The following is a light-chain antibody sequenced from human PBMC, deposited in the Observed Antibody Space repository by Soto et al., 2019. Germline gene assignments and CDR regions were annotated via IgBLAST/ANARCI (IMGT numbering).Light chain of an antibody. Sequence: DIQMTQSPSSLSASVGDRFTITCRASQSISNYLNWYQQKPGKAPKXXIYTASSLQSGVPSRFSGSGSGTEFTLTISSLKTEDSATYYCLQHNNYPLTFGGGTKVDIK. V-gene: IGKV1-17*01. CDR1: QSISNY. J-gene: IGKJ4*01. CDR3: LQHNNYPLT. CDR2: TAS.